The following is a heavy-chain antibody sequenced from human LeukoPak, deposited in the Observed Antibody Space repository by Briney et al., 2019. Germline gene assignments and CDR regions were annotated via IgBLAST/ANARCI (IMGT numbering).Heavy chain of an antibody. J-gene: IGHJ4*02. CDR1: GYTFTSYG. Sequence: ASVKVSCKASGYTFTSYGISWVRQAPGQGLEWMGCISAYNGNTNYAQKLQGRVTMTTDTSTSTAYMELRSLRSDDTAVYYCARDGYFDFWSGLKNQYYFDYWGQGTLVTVSP. CDR3: ARDGYFDFWSGLKNQYYFDY. D-gene: IGHD3-3*01. V-gene: IGHV1-18*01. CDR2: ISAYNGNT.